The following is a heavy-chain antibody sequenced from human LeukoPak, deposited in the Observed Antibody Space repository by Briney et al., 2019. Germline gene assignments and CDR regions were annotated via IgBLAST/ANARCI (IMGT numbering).Heavy chain of an antibody. CDR3: ATEWELLRAQRGLGFQH. Sequence: PSETLSLTCAVYGGSFSGYYWSWIRQPPGKGLEWIGEINHSGSTNYNPSLKSRVTISVDTSTDQFSLKLSSVTAADTAVYYCATEWELLRAQRGLGFQHWGQGALVTDSS. CDR2: INHSGST. V-gene: IGHV4-34*01. J-gene: IGHJ1*01. CDR1: GGSFSGYY. D-gene: IGHD1-26*01.